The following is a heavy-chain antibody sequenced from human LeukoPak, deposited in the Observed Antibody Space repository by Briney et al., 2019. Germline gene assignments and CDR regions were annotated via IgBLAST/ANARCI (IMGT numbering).Heavy chain of an antibody. V-gene: IGHV1-69*13. J-gene: IGHJ4*02. CDR2: IIPIFGTA. D-gene: IGHD6-19*01. Sequence: SVKVSCKASGYTFTSYYMHWVRQAPGQGLEWMGGIIPIFGTANYAQKFQGRVTITADESTSTAYMELSSLRSEDTAVYYCARDALIAVAGTGYYFDYWGQGTLVTVSS. CDR1: GYTFTSYY. CDR3: ARDALIAVAGTGYYFDY.